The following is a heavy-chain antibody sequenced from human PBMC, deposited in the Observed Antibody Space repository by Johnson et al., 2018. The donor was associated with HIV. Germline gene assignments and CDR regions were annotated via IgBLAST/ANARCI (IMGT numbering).Heavy chain of an antibody. CDR3: ARDGTRYYYDSSGSRGTFDI. V-gene: IGHV3-30*03. J-gene: IGHJ3*02. CDR1: GFTFSSFG. CDR2: ISDDGCNK. Sequence: QVQLVESGGGVVQPGRSLRLSCAASGFTFSSFGMHWVRQDPGKGLEWMTIISDDGCNKNYADSVKGRFTVSRDNSKNTLYLQMNSLRAEDTAVYYCARDGTRYYYDSSGSRGTFDIWGQGTLVTVSS. D-gene: IGHD3-22*01.